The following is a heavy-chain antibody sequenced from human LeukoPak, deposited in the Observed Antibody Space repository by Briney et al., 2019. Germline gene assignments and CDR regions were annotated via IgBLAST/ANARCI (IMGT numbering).Heavy chain of an antibody. CDR2: IRYDGSNK. Sequence: GGSLRLSCAASGFTFSSYGMHWVRQAPGKGLEWVAFIRYDGSNKYYADSVKGQFTISRDNSKNTLYLQMNSLRAEDTAVYYCAKSMVRGYYYYYMDVWGKGTTVTVSS. CDR3: AKSMVRGYYYYYMDV. D-gene: IGHD3-10*01. V-gene: IGHV3-30*02. J-gene: IGHJ6*03. CDR1: GFTFSSYG.